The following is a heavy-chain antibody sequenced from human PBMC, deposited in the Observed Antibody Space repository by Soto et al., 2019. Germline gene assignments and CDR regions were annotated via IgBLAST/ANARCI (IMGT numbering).Heavy chain of an antibody. CDR2: INPNSGGT. CDR3: ARDPRRYSYGYYYYYGMDV. J-gene: IGHJ6*02. D-gene: IGHD5-18*01. V-gene: IGHV1-2*04. Sequence: ASVKASCKASGYTFTGYYMHWVRQAPGQGLEWMGWINPNSGGTNYAQKFQGWVTMTRGTSISTAYMELSRLRSDNTAVYYCARDPRRYSYGYYYYYGMDVWGQGTTVTVSS. CDR1: GYTFTGYY.